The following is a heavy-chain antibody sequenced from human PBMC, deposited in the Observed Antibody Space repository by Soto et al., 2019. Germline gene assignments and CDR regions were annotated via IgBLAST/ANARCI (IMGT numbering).Heavy chain of an antibody. CDR1: GFTFSSYG. CDR3: VKDGSSGWPYYYGLDV. Sequence: QVQLVESGGGVVQPVRSLRLSCAASGFTFSSYGMHWVLQAPGKGLEWVAVISYDGSNKYYADSVKGRFTIPRDNSKNTLYLQMSSLRAEDTAVYYCVKDGSSGWPYYYGLDVWGQGTTVTVSS. V-gene: IGHV3-30*18. D-gene: IGHD6-19*01. CDR2: ISYDGSNK. J-gene: IGHJ6*02.